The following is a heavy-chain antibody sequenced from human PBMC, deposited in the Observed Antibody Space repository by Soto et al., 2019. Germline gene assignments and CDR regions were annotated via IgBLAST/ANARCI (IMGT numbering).Heavy chain of an antibody. CDR2: IYYSGST. CDR3: ARECRGLIFGGFDP. CDR1: GGSISSYY. J-gene: IGHJ5*02. V-gene: IGHV4-59*12. Sequence: SETLSLTCTVSGGSISSYYWSWIRQPPGKGLEWIGYIYYSGSTNYNPSLKSRVTISVDTSKNQFSLKLSSVTAADTAVYYCARECRGLIFGGFDPWGQGILVTVSS. D-gene: IGHD3-3*01.